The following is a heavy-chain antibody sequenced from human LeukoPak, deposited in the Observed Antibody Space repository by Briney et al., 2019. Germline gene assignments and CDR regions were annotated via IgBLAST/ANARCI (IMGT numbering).Heavy chain of an antibody. CDR2: INHSGST. CDR1: GGSFSGYY. J-gene: IGHJ4*02. CDR3: ARIGRHSSSWYPRGRYFDY. Sequence: SETLSLTCALYGGSFSGYYWSWIRQPPGKGLEWIGEINHSGSTNYNLSLKSRVTISVDTSKNQFSLKLSSVTAADTAVYYCARIGRHSSSWYPRGRYFDYWGQGTLVTVSS. D-gene: IGHD6-13*01. V-gene: IGHV4-34*01.